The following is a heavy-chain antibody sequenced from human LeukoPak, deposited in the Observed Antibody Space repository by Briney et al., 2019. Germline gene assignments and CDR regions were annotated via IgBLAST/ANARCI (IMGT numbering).Heavy chain of an antibody. D-gene: IGHD3-22*01. Sequence: GGSLRLSCAASGFTFSSYSMNWVRQAPGKGLEWVSYISSSSSTIYYADSVKGRFTISRDNAKNSLYLQMNSLRGEDTAVYYCARDPGVDYYDSSGYYLPYYFDYWGQGTLVTVSS. J-gene: IGHJ4*02. CDR3: ARDPGVDYYDSSGYYLPYYFDY. CDR1: GFTFSSYS. V-gene: IGHV3-48*01. CDR2: ISSSSSTI.